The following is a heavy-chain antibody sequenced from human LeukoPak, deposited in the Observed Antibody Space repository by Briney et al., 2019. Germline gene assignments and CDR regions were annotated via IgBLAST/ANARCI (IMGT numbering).Heavy chain of an antibody. D-gene: IGHD3-9*01. CDR1: GGSIGKYH. CDR2: VYYTGNL. CDR3: AKGRKDFDTNLGPFDS. J-gene: IGHJ4*02. Sequence: SSETLSLTCSVSGGSIGKYHWTWIRQPPGKRLEWIGYVYYTGNLNYNPSLDHRVSLSIDTSKNQFSLSLSSVTAADTAVYYCAKGRKDFDTNLGPFDSWGQGILVTVSS. V-gene: IGHV4-59*01.